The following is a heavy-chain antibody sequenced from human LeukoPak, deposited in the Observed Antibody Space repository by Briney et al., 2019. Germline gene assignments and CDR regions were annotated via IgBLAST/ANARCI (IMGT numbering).Heavy chain of an antibody. V-gene: IGHV3-49*04. Sequence: PGGSLRLSCTASGFTFGDYATSWVRQAPGKGLEWVGFIRSKAYGGTTEYAASVKGRFTISRDDSKSIAYLQMNSLRAEDTAVYYCARAWTGYSYGDYWGQGTLVTVSS. CDR3: ARAWTGYSYGDY. CDR1: GFTFGDYA. D-gene: IGHD5-18*01. CDR2: IRSKAYGGTT. J-gene: IGHJ4*02.